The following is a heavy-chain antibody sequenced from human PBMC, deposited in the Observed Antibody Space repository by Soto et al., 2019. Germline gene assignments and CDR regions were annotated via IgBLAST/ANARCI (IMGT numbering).Heavy chain of an antibody. D-gene: IGHD3-22*01. J-gene: IGHJ4*02. CDR3: ARGSPNDYDGSGPMDY. Sequence: GGSLSLSCAASGFTFSSYAMPWVRQAPGKGLEWVAVISYDGSNKYYADSVKGRFTISRDNSKNTLYLQMNSLGAEDTAVYYCARGSPNDYDGSGPMDYWGQGTLVTVSS. V-gene: IGHV3-30-3*01. CDR2: ISYDGSNK. CDR1: GFTFSSYA.